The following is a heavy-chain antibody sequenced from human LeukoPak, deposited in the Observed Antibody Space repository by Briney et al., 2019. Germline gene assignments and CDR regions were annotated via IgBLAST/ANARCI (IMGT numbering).Heavy chain of an antibody. V-gene: IGHV3-30*02. J-gene: IGHJ4*02. Sequence: PGGSLRLSCAASGFTFSSYGMQWVRQAPGKGLEWVAFIQYDGSNKYYADSVKGRFTISRDNSKDTLYLQMNSLRVEDTAVYYCARDLVGGVEANWGQGTLVTVSS. CDR3: ARDLVGGVEAN. CDR1: GFTFSSYG. CDR2: IQYDGSNK. D-gene: IGHD2-8*02.